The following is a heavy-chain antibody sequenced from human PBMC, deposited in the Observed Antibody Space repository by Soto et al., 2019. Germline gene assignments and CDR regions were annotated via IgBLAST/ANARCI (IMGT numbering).Heavy chain of an antibody. CDR2: ISGSGGST. CDR1: GLTFSSYA. J-gene: IGHJ5*02. V-gene: IGHV3-23*01. Sequence: GGSLRLSCAASGLTFSSYAMSWVRQAPGKGLEWVSAISGSGGSTYYADSVKGRFTISRDNSKNTLYLQMNSLRAEDTAVYYCAKGGIQLWSTHNWFDPWGQGTLVTVSS. CDR3: AKGGIQLWSTHNWFDP. D-gene: IGHD5-18*01.